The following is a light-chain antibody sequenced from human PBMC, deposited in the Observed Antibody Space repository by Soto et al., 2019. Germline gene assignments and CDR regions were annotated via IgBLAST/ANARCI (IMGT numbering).Light chain of an antibody. CDR1: TSNIGRNT. CDR2: GNS. CDR3: AAWDDSLSGVV. Sequence: QSVLTQPPSASGTPGQTVTISCSGTTSNIGRNTVNWYQQLPGRAPKLLIYGNSQRPSGVPDRFSGSKSGTSASLAISGLRTEDEAQYYCAAWDDSLSGVVFGGGTQLTVL. J-gene: IGLJ3*02. V-gene: IGLV1-44*01.